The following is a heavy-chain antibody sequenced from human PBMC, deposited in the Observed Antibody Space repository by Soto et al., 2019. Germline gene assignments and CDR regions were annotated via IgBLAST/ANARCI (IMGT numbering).Heavy chain of an antibody. J-gene: IGHJ6*03. Sequence: WASVKVSCKASGYTFTSYDINWVRQATGQGLEWMGWMNPNSGNTGYAQKFQGRVTMTRNTSISTAYMELSSLRSEDTAVYYCARGFIIYYYYYMDVWGKGTTVTVSS. D-gene: IGHD3-10*01. CDR3: ARGFIIYYYYYMDV. CDR2: MNPNSGNT. V-gene: IGHV1-8*01. CDR1: GYTFTSYD.